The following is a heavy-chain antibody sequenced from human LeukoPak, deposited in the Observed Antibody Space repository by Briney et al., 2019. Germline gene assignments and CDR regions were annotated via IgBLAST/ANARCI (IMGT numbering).Heavy chain of an antibody. CDR3: ARSKYSSSWFNYWYFDL. Sequence: GRSLRLSCAASGFTFSNYAMHWVRQAPGKGLEWVAVISYDGSNKYYADSVKGRFTISRDNSKNTLYLQMNSLKAEDTAVYYCARSKYSSSWFNYWYFDLWGRGALVTVSS. D-gene: IGHD6-13*01. V-gene: IGHV3-30-3*01. J-gene: IGHJ2*01. CDR1: GFTFSNYA. CDR2: ISYDGSNK.